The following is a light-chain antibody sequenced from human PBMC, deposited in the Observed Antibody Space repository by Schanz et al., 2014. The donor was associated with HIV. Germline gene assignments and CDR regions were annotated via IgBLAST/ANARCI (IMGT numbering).Light chain of an antibody. V-gene: IGLV2-14*02. J-gene: IGLJ1*01. CDR2: EVT. CDR1: RNNVGIYDL. CDR3: SSYTSSSTGV. Sequence: QSALTQPASVSGSPGQSITISCSGVRNNVGIYDLVSWYQQHPGKGPKLLIYEVTKRPSGVSNRFSGSKSGNTASLTISGLQAEDETDYYCSSYTSSSTGVFGTGTKLTVL.